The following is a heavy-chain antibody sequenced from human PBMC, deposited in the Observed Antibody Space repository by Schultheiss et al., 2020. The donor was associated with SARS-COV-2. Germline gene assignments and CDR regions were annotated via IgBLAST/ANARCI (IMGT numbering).Heavy chain of an antibody. V-gene: IGHV3-7*01. CDR1: GFTFSSYV. CDR2: IKQDGSEK. D-gene: IGHD3-22*01. J-gene: IGHJ4*02. Sequence: GGSLRLSCAASGFTFSSYVMHWVRQAPGKGLEWVANIKQDGSEKYYVDSVKGRFTISRDNAKNSLYLQMNNLRVEDTAVYYCARANYDIRGYYSDYWGQGTLVTVSS. CDR3: ARANYDIRGYYSDY.